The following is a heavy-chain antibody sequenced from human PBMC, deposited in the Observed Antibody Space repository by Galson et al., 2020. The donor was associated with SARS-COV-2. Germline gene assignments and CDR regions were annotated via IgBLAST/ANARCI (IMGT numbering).Heavy chain of an antibody. CDR2: INHSGGT. CDR1: GGSFSAYF. CDR3: ARGDVDTAMAYAH. Sequence: SETLSLTCAVYGGSFSAYFWSWIRQSPGKGLEWIGEINHSGGTNYNPSLKSRVTITVATSKNQFPLKLSSVTAADTAVYYWARGDVDTAMAYAHWGQGTLVTVSS. D-gene: IGHD5-18*01. J-gene: IGHJ4*02. V-gene: IGHV4-34*01.